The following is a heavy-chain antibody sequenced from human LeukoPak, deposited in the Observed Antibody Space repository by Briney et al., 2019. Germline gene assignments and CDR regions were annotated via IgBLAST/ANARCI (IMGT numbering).Heavy chain of an antibody. CDR3: AREVDFWNYYGMDV. CDR1: GFTFSSYA. CDR2: ISYDGSNK. D-gene: IGHD3-3*01. J-gene: IGHJ6*02. Sequence: GGSLRLSCAASGFTFSSYAMHWVRQAPGKGLEWVAVISYDGSNKHYADSVKGRFTISRDNSKNTLYLQMNSLRAEDTAVYYCAREVDFWNYYGMDVWGQGTTVTVSS. V-gene: IGHV3-30-3*01.